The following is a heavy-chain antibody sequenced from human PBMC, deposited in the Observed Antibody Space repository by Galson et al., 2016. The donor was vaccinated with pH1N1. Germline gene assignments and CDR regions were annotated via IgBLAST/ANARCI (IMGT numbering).Heavy chain of an antibody. Sequence: ETLSLTCTVSGSSISSGYYWGWIRQPPGKGLEWIGSVFQSGSTYYNPSLKSRVTISLETSKNQFSLKLNSVTAADTAVYYCATRMEGAALEYFQEWGQGTLVTVSS. D-gene: IGHD2-15*01. CDR2: VFQSGST. V-gene: IGHV4-38-2*02. CDR3: ATRMEGAALEYFQE. J-gene: IGHJ1*01. CDR1: GSSISSGYY.